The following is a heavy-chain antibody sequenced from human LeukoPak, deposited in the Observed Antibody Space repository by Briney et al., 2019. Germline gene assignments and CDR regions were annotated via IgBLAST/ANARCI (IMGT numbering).Heavy chain of an antibody. V-gene: IGHV3-23*01. Sequence: GSLRLSCAASGFTFSDYYMSWVRQAPGKGLEWVSAISGSGGSTYYADSVKGRFTISRDNSKNTLYLQMNSLRAEDTAVYYCAKSRYSGSYYAPFDYWGQGTLVTVSS. J-gene: IGHJ4*02. CDR3: AKSRYSGSYYAPFDY. CDR1: GFTFSDYY. D-gene: IGHD1-26*01. CDR2: ISGSGGST.